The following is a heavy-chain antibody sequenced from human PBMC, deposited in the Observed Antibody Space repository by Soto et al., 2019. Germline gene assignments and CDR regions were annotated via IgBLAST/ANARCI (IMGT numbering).Heavy chain of an antibody. D-gene: IGHD2-2*01. CDR3: AKDGGPVYCNSPGCSAKHFDY. CDR2: IDRKTYNYAT. Sequence: EVQLLEAGGGLVQPGGSLKLSCATSGFSFSDIAMHWVRQASGKGLEWVGRIDRKTYNYATTYGASVKGRFTISRDNSKNTLYLQTNNLRHEDTAVYYCAKDGGPVYCNSPGCSAKHFDYWGQGTLVTVSS. J-gene: IGHJ4*02. V-gene: IGHV3-73*02. CDR1: GFSFSDIA.